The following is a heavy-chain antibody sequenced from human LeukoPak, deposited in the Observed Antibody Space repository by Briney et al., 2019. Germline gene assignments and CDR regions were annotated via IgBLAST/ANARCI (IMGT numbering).Heavy chain of an antibody. J-gene: IGHJ4*02. D-gene: IGHD3-22*01. CDR3: ARGGWNKFDY. V-gene: IGHV4-39*07. CDR1: GGSISSNSYY. CDR2: IYYSGST. Sequence: SSETLSLTCTVSGGSISSNSYYWGWIRQPPGKGLEWIGSIYYSGSTYYNPSLKNRLTISVDTSKNQFSLKLSSVTAADTAVYYCARGGWNKFDYWGQGTLVTVSS.